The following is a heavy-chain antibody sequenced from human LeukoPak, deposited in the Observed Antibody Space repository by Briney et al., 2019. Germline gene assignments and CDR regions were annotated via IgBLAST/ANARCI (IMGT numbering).Heavy chain of an antibody. CDR1: GFTFSSYA. CDR3: AKDLRTGSLWTGLVDY. CDR2: ISYDGNIK. V-gene: IGHV3-30*04. J-gene: IGHJ4*02. Sequence: GGSLRLSCAASGFTFSSYAMHWVRQAPGKGLEWMATISYDGNIKDYVDSVKGRFTISRDNSKNTLYVQMNSLRAEDTAIYYCAKDLRTGSLWTGLVDYWGQGALVTVSS. D-gene: IGHD3/OR15-3a*01.